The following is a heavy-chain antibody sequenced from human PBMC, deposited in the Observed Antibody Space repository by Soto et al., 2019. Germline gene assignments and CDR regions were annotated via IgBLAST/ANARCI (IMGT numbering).Heavy chain of an antibody. CDR3: AGHTWGYYYYYMDV. CDR1: SGSISSGNW. J-gene: IGHJ6*03. CDR2: IYHSGST. D-gene: IGHD3-16*01. V-gene: IGHV4-4*02. Sequence: QVQLQESGPGLVKPSGTLSLTCAVSSGSISSGNWWSWVLQPPGKGLEWLGEIYHSGSTNYNPSLKSRVTISVAKSKTQFSLKLSAVPAADTAVYYWAGHTWGYYYYYMDVWGKGPTVTVSS.